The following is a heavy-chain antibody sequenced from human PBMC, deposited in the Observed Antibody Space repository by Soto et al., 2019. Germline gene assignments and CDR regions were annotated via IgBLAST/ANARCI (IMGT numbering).Heavy chain of an antibody. Sequence: QVQLQQWGAGLLKASETLSLTCAVYGGSFSGYFWSCIRQSPGKGLEWIGEITHSGNTNHNPSLESRXXIXVXXFKKHFSLKLSSVTAADTAVYYCARGTWVRSAFDIWGQGTMVTVSS. CDR3: ARGTWVRSAFDI. V-gene: IGHV4-34*01. CDR1: GGSFSGYF. D-gene: IGHD3-10*01. CDR2: ITHSGNT. J-gene: IGHJ3*02.